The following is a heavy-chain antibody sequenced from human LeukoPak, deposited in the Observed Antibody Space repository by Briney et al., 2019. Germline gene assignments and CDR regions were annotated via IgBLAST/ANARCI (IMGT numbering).Heavy chain of an antibody. Sequence: SETLSLTCAVYGGSFSGYYWSRIRQPPGKGLEWIGEINHSGSTNYNPSLKSRVTISVDTSKNQFSLKLSSVTAADTAVYYCARALCSGGSCFWFDPWGQGTLVTVSS. CDR1: GGSFSGYY. V-gene: IGHV4-34*01. CDR3: ARALCSGGSCFWFDP. CDR2: INHSGST. D-gene: IGHD2-15*01. J-gene: IGHJ5*02.